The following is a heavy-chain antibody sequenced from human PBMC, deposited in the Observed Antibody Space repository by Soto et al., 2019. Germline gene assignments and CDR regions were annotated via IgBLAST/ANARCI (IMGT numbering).Heavy chain of an antibody. V-gene: IGHV4-34*01. CDR1: VPSFTSYY. J-gene: IGHJ4*02. D-gene: IGHD5-12*01. CDR2: GNHRGDN. Sequence: PSETVSLTCNVSVPSFTSYYWTWVRQAPGKGLEWIGEGNHRGDNTYNPSLGGRVAISVDTSKNEFSLKLTSVTGGDTGVYFCGRGRGYRRFVDHWGQGTLVTVSS. CDR3: GRGRGYRRFVDH.